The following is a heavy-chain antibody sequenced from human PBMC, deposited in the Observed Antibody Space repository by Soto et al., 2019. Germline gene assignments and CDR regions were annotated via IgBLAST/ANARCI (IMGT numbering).Heavy chain of an antibody. CDR2: INYSGST. V-gene: IGHV4-31*03. Sequence: PSETLSLTCTVSGGSISSGGYYWSWLRQHPGKGLEWIGYINYSGSTYSNPSIRSRITISVDTSKNQFSLKLRSVPAADTAVDDCAGFVDRAMVTVTSYYYGIDFWGQGTTVTVSS. CDR1: GGSISSGGYY. J-gene: IGHJ6*02. D-gene: IGHD5-18*01. CDR3: AGFVDRAMVTVTSYYYGIDF.